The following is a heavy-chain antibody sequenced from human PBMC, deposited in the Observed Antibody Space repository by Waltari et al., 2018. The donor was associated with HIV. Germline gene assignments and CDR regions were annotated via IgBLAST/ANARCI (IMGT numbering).Heavy chain of an antibody. V-gene: IGHV3-7*04. CDR1: GFTFSSYW. D-gene: IGHD3-10*01. CDR2: RKQNGREK. CDR3: ARGRFYGSGSKVN. J-gene: IGHJ4*02. Sequence: EVQLVESGGGLVQPGGALRLSCAASGFTFSSYWMSWVRQAPGKGLKWVDNRKQNGREKYYGASVNGRFTISRDNAENSLYLRMNSLGAEDTAVYYCARGRFYGSGSKVNWGQGTLVTVSS.